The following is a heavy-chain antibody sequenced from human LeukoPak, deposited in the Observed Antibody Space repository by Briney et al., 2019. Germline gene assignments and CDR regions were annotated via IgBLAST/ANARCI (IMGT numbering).Heavy chain of an antibody. J-gene: IGHJ3*02. CDR3: ARTIYYGHKKDAFDI. V-gene: IGHV4-39*07. CDR2: IYYSGST. CDR1: GGSISSSSYY. Sequence: SETLSLTCTVSGGSISSSSYYWGWIRQPPGKGLEWIGSIYYSGSTYYNPSLKSRVTISVDTSKNQFSLKLSSVTAADTAVYYCARTIYYGHKKDAFDIWGQGTMVTVSS. D-gene: IGHD3-10*01.